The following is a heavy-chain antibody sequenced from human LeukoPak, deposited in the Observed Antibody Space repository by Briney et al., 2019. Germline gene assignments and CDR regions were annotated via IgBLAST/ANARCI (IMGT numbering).Heavy chain of an antibody. J-gene: IGHJ4*02. D-gene: IGHD5-18*01. Sequence: PSETLSLTCTVSGGSISSSSYYWGWIRQPPGKGLEWIGSIYYSGSTYYNPSLKSRVTISVDKSKNQFSLKLSSVTAADTAVYYCARWAVGYSSSFDYWGQGTLVTVSS. CDR1: GGSISSSSYY. V-gene: IGHV4-39*07. CDR3: ARWAVGYSSSFDY. CDR2: IYYSGST.